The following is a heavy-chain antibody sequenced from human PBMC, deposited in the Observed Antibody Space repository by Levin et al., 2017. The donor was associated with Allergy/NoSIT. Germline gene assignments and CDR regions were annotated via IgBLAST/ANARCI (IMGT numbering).Heavy chain of an antibody. J-gene: IGHJ4*02. CDR1: GFTFSSYG. D-gene: IGHD2-15*01. CDR2: ISYDGSNK. CDR3: AKDLSPVVVAATRSFDY. Sequence: GGSLRLSCAASGFTFSSYGMHWVRQAPGKGLEWVAVISYDGSNKYYADSVKGRFTISRDNSKNTLYLQMNSLRAEDTAVYYCAKDLSPVVVAATRSFDYWGQGTLVTVSS. V-gene: IGHV3-30*18.